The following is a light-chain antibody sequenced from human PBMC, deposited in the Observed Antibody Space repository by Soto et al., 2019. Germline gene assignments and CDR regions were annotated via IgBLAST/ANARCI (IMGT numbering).Light chain of an antibody. CDR1: QSVGSNY. CDR2: NAS. J-gene: IGKJ1*01. Sequence: EIVLTQSPGTLSLSPGESATLSCRASQSVGSNYLAWYQQRPGQAPRLLIYNASSRATGIPDRFSGSGSGTDFTLTIGRLETEDFAVYYCQQYGGSSWTFGQGTKVDIK. CDR3: QQYGGSSWT. V-gene: IGKV3-20*01.